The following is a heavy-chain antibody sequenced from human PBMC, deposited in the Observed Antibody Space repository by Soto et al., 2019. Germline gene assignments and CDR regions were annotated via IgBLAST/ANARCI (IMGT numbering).Heavy chain of an antibody. Sequence: SETLSLTCSVSGGSISSGGYSWSWVRQPPGKGLEWIGYIYHSGNTYYNPSLKSRVTISVGRSKNQFSLKLSSVTAADTAVYYCARCSYYDSSGYYYPNWFDPWGQGTLVTVSS. V-gene: IGHV4-30-2*01. CDR3: ARCSYYDSSGYYYPNWFDP. CDR1: GGSISSGGYS. J-gene: IGHJ5*02. D-gene: IGHD3-22*01. CDR2: IYHSGNT.